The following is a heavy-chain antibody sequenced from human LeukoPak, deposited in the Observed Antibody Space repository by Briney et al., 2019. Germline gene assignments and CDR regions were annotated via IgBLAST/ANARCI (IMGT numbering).Heavy chain of an antibody. D-gene: IGHD3-16*02. CDR1: GGSISSGGYY. J-gene: IGHJ3*02. CDR3: ARGGESLRLGELSPFAAFDI. V-gene: IGHV4-31*03. CDR2: SIKVGST. Sequence: KASQTLSLTCTVSGGSISSGGYYWSWIRQHPGKGLSGLGTSIKVGSTYYNPALKNRVTISVDTSKNQFSLKLSSVAAAGTAVYYCARGGESLRLGELSPFAAFDIWGQGTMVTVSS.